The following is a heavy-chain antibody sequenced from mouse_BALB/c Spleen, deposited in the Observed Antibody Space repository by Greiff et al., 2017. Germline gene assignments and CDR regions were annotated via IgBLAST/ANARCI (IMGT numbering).Heavy chain of an antibody. CDR1: GYTFSSYW. Sequence: VQLQQSGAELMKPGASVKISCKATGYTFSSYWIEWVKQRPGHGLEWIGEILPGSGSTNCNEKFKGKATFTADTSSNTAYMQLSSLTSEDSAVYYCAGTTMIPYYAMDYWGQGTSVTVSS. D-gene: IGHD2-4*01. CDR2: ILPGSGST. V-gene: IGHV1-9*01. J-gene: IGHJ4*01. CDR3: AGTTMIPYYAMDY.